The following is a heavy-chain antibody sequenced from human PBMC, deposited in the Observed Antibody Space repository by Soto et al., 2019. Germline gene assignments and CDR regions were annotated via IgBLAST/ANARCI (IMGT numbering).Heavy chain of an antibody. Sequence: EVQLVESGGGLVQPGESLRLSCAASGFTFDYYWMHWIRQAPGKWLVWVSRVHSNGTTTTYADPVKGRFTISRDNARNAVPLQRRGPRAEDTAICYWARRERGGFDLWSQGTVVTVSS. CDR2: VHSNGTTT. J-gene: IGHJ3*01. CDR1: GFTFDYYW. D-gene: IGHD1-26*01. V-gene: IGHV3-74*01. CDR3: ARRERGGFDL.